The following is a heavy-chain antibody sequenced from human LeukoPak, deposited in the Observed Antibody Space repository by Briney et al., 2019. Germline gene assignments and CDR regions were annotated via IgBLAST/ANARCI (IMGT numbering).Heavy chain of an antibody. J-gene: IGHJ3*02. Sequence: SVKVSCKASGGTFSSYAISWVRQAPGQGLEWMGGIIPIFGTANYAQKFQGRVTITTDESTSTAYMELSSLRSEDTAVYYCARDRDLAYCGGDCYPGDAFDIWGQGTMVTVSS. CDR1: GGTFSSYA. D-gene: IGHD2-21*01. V-gene: IGHV1-69*05. CDR3: ARDRDLAYCGGDCYPGDAFDI. CDR2: IIPIFGTA.